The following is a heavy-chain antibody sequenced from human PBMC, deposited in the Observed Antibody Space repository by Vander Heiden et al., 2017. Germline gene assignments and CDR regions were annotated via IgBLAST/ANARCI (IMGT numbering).Heavy chain of an antibody. CDR1: RGTFRTYA. V-gene: IGHV1-69*01. D-gene: IGHD2-15*01. CDR3: ASSIAVVVAATRYYYGMDV. Sequence: QVQLVQSGAEVKKPGSSVKVSCRASRGTFRTYAVSWVRQAPGQGLELMGGITMLFGTTSCGQKFQGRGTITGGESTSTAYMELSSLRSEDTAVYYCASSIAVVVAATRYYYGMDVWGQGTTVAVS. J-gene: IGHJ6*02. CDR2: ITMLFGTT.